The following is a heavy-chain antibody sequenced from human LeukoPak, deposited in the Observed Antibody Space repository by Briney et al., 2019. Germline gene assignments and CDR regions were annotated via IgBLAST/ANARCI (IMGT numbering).Heavy chain of an antibody. CDR3: TTLAASGWSDY. CDR2: INSDGSST. Sequence: GGSLRLSCVASGLSFSRYWMHWVRQAPGKGLVWVSRINSDGSSTGNADSVKGRFTISRDNAKNTLYLQMNSLRAEDTAVYYCTTLAASGWSDYWGQGTLVTVSS. V-gene: IGHV3-74*01. J-gene: IGHJ4*02. D-gene: IGHD6-19*01. CDR1: GLSFSRYW.